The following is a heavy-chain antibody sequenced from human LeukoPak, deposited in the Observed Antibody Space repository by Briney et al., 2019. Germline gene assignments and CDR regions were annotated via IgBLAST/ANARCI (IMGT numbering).Heavy chain of an antibody. CDR2: ISYDGSNK. CDR1: GFTFSSYA. J-gene: IGHJ4*02. V-gene: IGHV3-30*04. CDR3: ARADDYCIEDY. Sequence: GGSLRLSCAASGFTFSSYAMHWVRQAPGKGLEWVAVISYDGSNKYYAESVKGRFTISRDNSKNTLYLQMNSLRAEDTAVYYCARADDYCIEDYWGQGTLVTVSS. D-gene: IGHD4-11*01.